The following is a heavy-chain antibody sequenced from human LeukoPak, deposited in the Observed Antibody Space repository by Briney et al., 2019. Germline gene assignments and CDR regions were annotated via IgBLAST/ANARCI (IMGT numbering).Heavy chain of an antibody. J-gene: IGHJ6*02. CDR3: AQGHYHMDV. V-gene: IGHV3-7*01. CDR2: IEPDGSEK. CDR1: GFTFRDYW. Sequence: GESLRLSCAASGFTFRDYWMTWVRQAAGKGLEWVASIEPDGSEKYYADSVTGRFTLSRDNVENSLYLQMNTLRVDDTAVYYCAQGHYHMDVGGHGTTVTVSS.